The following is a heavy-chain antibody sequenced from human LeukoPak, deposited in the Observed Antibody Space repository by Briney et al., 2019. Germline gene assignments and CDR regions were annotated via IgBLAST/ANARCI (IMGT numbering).Heavy chain of an antibody. V-gene: IGHV3-48*01. J-gene: IGHJ4*02. D-gene: IGHD1-1*01. CDR1: GFTFSSYS. CDR3: ARDYNSAH. Sequence: PGGSLRPSCAASGFTFSSYSMNWVRQAPGKGLEWVSYISSSNNTIYYADSVKGRFTISRDYSKNTLYLQMHSLRAEDTAVYYCARDYNSAHWGQGTLVTVSS. CDR2: ISSSNNTI.